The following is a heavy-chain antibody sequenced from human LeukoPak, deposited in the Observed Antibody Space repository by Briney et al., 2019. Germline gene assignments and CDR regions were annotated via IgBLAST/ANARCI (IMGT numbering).Heavy chain of an antibody. D-gene: IGHD3-16*01. Sequence: SETLSLTCTVSGGSSSSVSYYWSCIRQPAGKGLEWIGHIYASGGTKYNPSLESRVTISIDTSKNQLSLRLSSVTAADTAVYYCTREKSYGYIRADSWGQGTLVAVSS. CDR1: GGSSSSVSYY. V-gene: IGHV4-61*09. J-gene: IGHJ4*02. CDR2: IYASGGT. CDR3: TREKSYGYIRADS.